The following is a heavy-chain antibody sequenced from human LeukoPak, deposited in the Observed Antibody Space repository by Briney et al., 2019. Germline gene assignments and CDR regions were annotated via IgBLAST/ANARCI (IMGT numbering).Heavy chain of an antibody. CDR2: ISSSSSYT. CDR3: ASFYAYGSGSYYNRIPQKYWYFDL. V-gene: IGHV3-11*06. Sequence: GGSLRLSCAASGFTFSDYYMSWIRQAPGKGLEWVSYISSSSSYTNYADSVKGRFTISRDNSKNTLYLQMNSLRAEDTAVYYCASFYAYGSGSYYNRIPQKYWYFDLWGRGTLVTVSS. CDR1: GFTFSDYY. J-gene: IGHJ2*01. D-gene: IGHD3-10*01.